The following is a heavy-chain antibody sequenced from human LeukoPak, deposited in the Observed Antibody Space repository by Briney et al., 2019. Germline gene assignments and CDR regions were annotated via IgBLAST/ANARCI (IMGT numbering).Heavy chain of an antibody. Sequence: SETLSLTCAVYGGTLSGYYWSWIRQPPGKGLEWVGEINHSGSTNYNTSLKSRVTISVDTCKNQFSLKLRRVHAADTAVYYCAILSEYYDFWSGSGRGDASDIWGQRTMVTVSS. CDR3: AILSEYYDFWSGSGRGDASDI. J-gene: IGHJ3*02. V-gene: IGHV4-34*08. D-gene: IGHD3-3*01. CDR1: GGTLSGYY. CDR2: INHSGST.